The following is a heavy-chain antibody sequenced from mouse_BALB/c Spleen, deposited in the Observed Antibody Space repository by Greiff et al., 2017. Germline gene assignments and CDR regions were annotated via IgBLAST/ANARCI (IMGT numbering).Heavy chain of an antibody. J-gene: IGHJ3*01. Sequence: EVQLVESGGGLVKPGGSLKLSCAASGFTFSDYYMYWVRQTPEKRLEWVATISDGGSYTYYPDSVKGRFTISRDNAKNNLYLQMSSLKSEDTAMYYCARERDGKGWFAYWGQGTLGTVSA. D-gene: IGHD2-1*01. CDR1: GFTFSDYY. CDR3: ARERDGKGWFAY. CDR2: ISDGGSYT. V-gene: IGHV5-4*02.